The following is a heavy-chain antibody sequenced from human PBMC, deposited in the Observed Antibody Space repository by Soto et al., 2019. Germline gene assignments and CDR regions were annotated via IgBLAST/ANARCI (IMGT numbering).Heavy chain of an antibody. CDR3: AKGPRGGFGESYFDY. CDR2: TGDSGGST. J-gene: IGHJ4*02. CDR1: GFSFSSYA. D-gene: IGHD3-10*01. Sequence: GGSLRLSCATSGFSFSSYAMSWVRQAPGKGLEWVSGTGDSGGSTYYADSVKGRFTISRDNSKNTLYLQMNSLGVEDTAVYYCAKGPRGGFGESYFDYWGQGTLVTVSS. V-gene: IGHV3-23*01.